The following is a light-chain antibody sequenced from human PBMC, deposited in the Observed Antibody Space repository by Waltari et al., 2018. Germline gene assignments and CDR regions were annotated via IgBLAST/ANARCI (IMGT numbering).Light chain of an antibody. Sequence: EIVLTQSPGTLSLSPGARATLSCRASQNIFRTLAWYQQKPGQAPRLLIYGAYTRATGIPDRFSGSGSGTDFSLTISGLDPEDFAVYYCQHYVRLPVTFGQGTKVEIK. CDR2: GAY. CDR3: QHYVRLPVT. J-gene: IGKJ1*01. V-gene: IGKV3-20*01. CDR1: QNIFRT.